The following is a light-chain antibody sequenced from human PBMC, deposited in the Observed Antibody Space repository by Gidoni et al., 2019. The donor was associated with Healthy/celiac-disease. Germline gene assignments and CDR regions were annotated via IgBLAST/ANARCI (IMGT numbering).Light chain of an antibody. CDR3: QQSYSTPLT. J-gene: IGKJ4*01. CDR1: QSISSY. V-gene: IGKV1-39*01. Sequence: IQVTQSPTSLSASLVDRVTITCRASQSISSYLNWYQQKPGKAPKLLIYAASSLESGIPSRFSGSGSGTDFTLTISSLQPEDFAVYYCQQSYSTPLTFGGGTKVEIK. CDR2: AAS.